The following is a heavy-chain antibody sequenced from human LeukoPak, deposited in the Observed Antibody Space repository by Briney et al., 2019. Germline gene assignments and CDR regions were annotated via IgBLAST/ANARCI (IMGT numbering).Heavy chain of an antibody. Sequence: ASVKVSCKASGGTFSSYAFTWVRQAPGQGLEWMGRIITMHGIANYAQKFQGRVTMTADKSTSTAYMELSSLRSEDTAVYYCARVRYCSSSTSCWDYFGYWGQGTLVTVSS. J-gene: IGHJ4*01. D-gene: IGHD2-2*01. V-gene: IGHV1-69*04. CDR2: IITMHGIA. CDR1: GGTFSSYA. CDR3: ARVRYCSSSTSCWDYFGY.